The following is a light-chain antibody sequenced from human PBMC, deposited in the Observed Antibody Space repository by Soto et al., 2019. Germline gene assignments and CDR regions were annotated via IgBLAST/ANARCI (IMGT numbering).Light chain of an antibody. CDR3: QKYDSAPQT. V-gene: IGKV1-27*01. J-gene: IGKJ1*01. Sequence: DIQMTQSPASLSASVGDRVTITCRASQGIIDYVAWYQQKPGQAPNLLIYAASTLRSGVPPRFSGSGAGTDFTLTISSLQPEDVATYYCQKYDSAPQTFGPGTTVEI. CDR1: QGIIDY. CDR2: AAS.